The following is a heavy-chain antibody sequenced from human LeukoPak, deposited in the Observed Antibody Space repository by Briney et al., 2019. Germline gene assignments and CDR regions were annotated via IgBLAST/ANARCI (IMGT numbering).Heavy chain of an antibody. CDR1: GFTFSSYA. CDR3: ARASGGMVRGGIFDY. CDR2: ISYDGSNK. Sequence: GGSLRLSCAASGFTFSSYAMHWVRQAPGKGLEGVAVISYDGSNKYYADSVKGRFTISRDNSKNTLYLQMNSLRAEDTAVYYCARASGGMVRGGIFDYWGQGTLVTVSS. D-gene: IGHD3-10*01. J-gene: IGHJ4*02. V-gene: IGHV3-30*04.